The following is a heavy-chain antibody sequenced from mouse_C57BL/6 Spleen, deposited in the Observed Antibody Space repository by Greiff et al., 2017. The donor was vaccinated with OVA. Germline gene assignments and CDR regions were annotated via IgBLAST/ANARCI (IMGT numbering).Heavy chain of an antibody. J-gene: IGHJ4*01. CDR2: IYPGDGDT. CDR3: ARLITTGVSYYAMDY. V-gene: IGHV1-80*01. Sequence: QVQLQQSGAELVKPGASVKISCKASGYAFSSYWMNWVKQRPGKGLEWIGQIYPGDGDTNYNGKFKGKATLTADKSSSTAYMQLSSLTSEDSAVYFCARLITTGVSYYAMDYWGQGTSVTVSS. D-gene: IGHD1-1*01. CDR1: GYAFSSYW.